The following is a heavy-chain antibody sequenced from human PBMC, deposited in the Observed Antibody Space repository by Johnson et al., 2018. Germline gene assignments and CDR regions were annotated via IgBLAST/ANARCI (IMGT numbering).Heavy chain of an antibody. CDR2: IYYSGST. J-gene: IGHJ3*02. Sequence: QVQLQESGPGLVKPSETLSLTCPVSGGSISSRSYYWGWIRQPPGKGLEWIGSIYYSGSTYYNPSLKSRVSISVDTSKNQFSLKLSPVTAADTAVYYCAKDRPAVWSGYPSWDRVFDIGGQGTMVTVSS. CDR1: GGSISSRSYY. CDR3: AKDRPAVWSGYPSWDRVFDI. V-gene: IGHV4-39*07. D-gene: IGHD3-3*01.